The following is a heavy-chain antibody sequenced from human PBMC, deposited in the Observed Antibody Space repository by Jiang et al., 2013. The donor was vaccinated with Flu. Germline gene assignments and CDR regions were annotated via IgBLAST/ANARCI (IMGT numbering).Heavy chain of an antibody. CDR2: ISGSGGST. CDR3: AKPIQLWLLNYYYYYMDV. D-gene: IGHD5-18*01. CDR1: GFTFSSYA. Sequence: EVQLLESGGGLVQPGGSLRLSCAASGFTFSSYAMSWVRQAPGKGLEWVSAISGSGGSTYYADSVKGRFTISRDNSKNTLYLQMNSLRAEDTAVYYCAKPIQLWLLNYYYYYMDVWGKGTTVTVSS. J-gene: IGHJ6*03. V-gene: IGHV3-23*01.